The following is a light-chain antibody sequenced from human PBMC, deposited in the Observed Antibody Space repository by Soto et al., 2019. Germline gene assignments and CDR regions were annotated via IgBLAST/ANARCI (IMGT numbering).Light chain of an antibody. CDR2: GAS. CDR3: QQYGSSGT. V-gene: IGKV3-20*01. CDR1: QSVSNNY. J-gene: IGKJ1*01. Sequence: EIVLTPSPRTLSLSPEERATLSCRASQSVSNNYLAWYQQKPGQAPRLLIYGASNRATGIPDRFSGSGSGTDFTLTISRLEPEDFAVYYCQQYGSSGTCGQGTKVAIK.